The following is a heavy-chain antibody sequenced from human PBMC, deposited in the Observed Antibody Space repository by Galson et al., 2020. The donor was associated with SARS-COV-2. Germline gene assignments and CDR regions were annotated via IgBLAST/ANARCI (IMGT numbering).Heavy chain of an antibody. V-gene: IGHV3-33*05. J-gene: IGHJ4*02. CDR2: ISYDGSDK. CDR1: GFTFSSHA. Sequence: GESLKISCAASGFTFSSHAIHWVRQAPGKGLEWVAQISYDGSDKYYGDSVKGRFTISRDSSKNMVYLQMNNLKVDDTAVYYCARDGQLSSGWAFDYWGQGTLVTVSS. CDR3: ARDGQLSSGWAFDY. D-gene: IGHD6-19*01.